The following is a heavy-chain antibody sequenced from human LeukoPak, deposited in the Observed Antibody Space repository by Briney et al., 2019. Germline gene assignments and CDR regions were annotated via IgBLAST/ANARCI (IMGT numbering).Heavy chain of an antibody. V-gene: IGHV4-4*09. Sequence: SETLSLTCTVSGGSISSYYWSWIRQPPGKGLEWIGYIYTSGSTNYNPSLKSRVTISVDTSKNQFSLKLSSVTAADTAVYYCARLGLWSGYSYYFDYWGQGTQATVSS. CDR3: ARLGLWSGYSYYFDY. CDR1: GGSISSYY. J-gene: IGHJ4*02. D-gene: IGHD3-3*01. CDR2: IYTSGST.